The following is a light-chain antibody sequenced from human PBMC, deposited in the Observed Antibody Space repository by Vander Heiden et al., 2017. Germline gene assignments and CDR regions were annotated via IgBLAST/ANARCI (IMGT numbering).Light chain of an antibody. CDR2: GAS. J-gene: IGKJ3*01. V-gene: IGKV3-15*01. Sequence: EIVMTQSPATLSVSPGERATLSCRASQSVSSNLAWYQQRPGQAPRLLIYGASTRATGIPDRFSGSGSGTEFTLTISSLQSGDFAIYYCQQYDNWPPFTFGPGTKVEIK. CDR1: QSVSSN. CDR3: QQYDNWPPFT.